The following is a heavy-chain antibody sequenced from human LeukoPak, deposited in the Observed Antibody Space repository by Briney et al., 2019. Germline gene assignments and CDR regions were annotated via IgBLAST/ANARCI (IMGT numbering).Heavy chain of an antibody. Sequence: PGESLKISCKGSVYSFTCYWIGWVRQMPGKGLERMGIIYPGDSDTRYSPAFQGQVTISADKSISTAYLQWSSLKASDTAMYYCASLRYYDWYLDYWGQGTLVTVSS. CDR3: ASLRYYDWYLDY. V-gene: IGHV5-51*01. J-gene: IGHJ4*02. CDR1: VYSFTCYW. D-gene: IGHD3-9*01. CDR2: IYPGDSDT.